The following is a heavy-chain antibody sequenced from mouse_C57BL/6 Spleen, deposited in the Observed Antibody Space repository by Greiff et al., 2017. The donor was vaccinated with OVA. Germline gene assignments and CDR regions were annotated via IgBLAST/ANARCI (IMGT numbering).Heavy chain of an antibody. D-gene: IGHD1-1*01. CDR2: ISSGSSTI. V-gene: IGHV5-17*01. CDR1: GFTFSDYG. Sequence: EVMLVESGGGLVKPGGSLKLSCAASGFTFSDYGMHWVRQAPEKGLEWVAYISSGSSTIYYADTVKGRFTISRDNAKNTLFLQMTSLRSEDTAMYYCARTHYYGSSYVDYWGQGTTLTVSS. J-gene: IGHJ2*01. CDR3: ARTHYYGSSYVDY.